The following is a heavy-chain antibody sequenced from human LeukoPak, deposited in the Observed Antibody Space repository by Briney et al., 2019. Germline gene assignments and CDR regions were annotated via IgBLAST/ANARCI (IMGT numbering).Heavy chain of an antibody. CDR3: ARLGATGTSRRPRYYYYMDV. J-gene: IGHJ6*03. V-gene: IGHV4-59*11. CDR2: IYYSGST. Sequence: SETLFLTCTVSGGSISSHYWSWIRQPPGKGLEWIGYIYYSGSTNYNPSLKSRVTISVDTSKNQFSLKLSSVTAADTAVYYCARLGATGTSRRPRYYYYMDVWGKGTTVTVSS. CDR1: GGSISSHY. D-gene: IGHD1-1*01.